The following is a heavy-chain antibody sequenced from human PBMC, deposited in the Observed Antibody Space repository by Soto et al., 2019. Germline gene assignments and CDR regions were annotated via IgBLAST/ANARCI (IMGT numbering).Heavy chain of an antibody. CDR3: AKGNYYDSSGQPYYFDY. CDR1: GFTFSSYG. CDR2: ISYDGSNK. D-gene: IGHD3-22*01. J-gene: IGHJ4*02. V-gene: IGHV3-30*18. Sequence: GGSLRLSCAASGFTFSSYGMHWVRQAPGKGLEWVAVISYDGSNKYYADSVKGRFTISRDNSKNTLYLQMNSLRAEDTAVYYCAKGNYYDSSGQPYYFDYWGQGTLVTVSS.